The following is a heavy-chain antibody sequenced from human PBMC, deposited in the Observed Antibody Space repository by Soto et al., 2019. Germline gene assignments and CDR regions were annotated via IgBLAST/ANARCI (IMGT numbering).Heavy chain of an antibody. CDR2: ISAYNGNT. V-gene: IGHV1-18*01. CDR3: TRGHIAARPYYYYMDV. J-gene: IGHJ6*03. D-gene: IGHD6-6*01. Sequence: ASVKVSCKASGYTFTSYGISWVRQAPGQGLEWMGWISAYNGNTNYAQKIQGRVTMTTDTSTSTAYMEQRSLRTDDTAENYSTRGHIAARPYYYYMDVWGKGTTVTVSS. CDR1: GYTFTSYG.